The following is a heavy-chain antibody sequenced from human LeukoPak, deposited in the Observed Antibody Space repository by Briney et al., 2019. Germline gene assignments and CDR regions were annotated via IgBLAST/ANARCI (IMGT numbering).Heavy chain of an antibody. CDR1: GYTFTSYG. CDR3: ARDDGGTYYDYVWGSYRPSPFDY. D-gene: IGHD3-16*02. V-gene: IGHV1-18*01. CDR2: ISAYNGNT. J-gene: IGHJ4*02. Sequence: ASVKVSCKASGYTFTSYGISWVRQAPGQGLEWMGWISAYNGNTNYAQKLQGRVTMTTDTSTSTAYMELRSLRSDDTAVNYCARDDGGTYYDYVWGSYRPSPFDYWGQGTLVTVSS.